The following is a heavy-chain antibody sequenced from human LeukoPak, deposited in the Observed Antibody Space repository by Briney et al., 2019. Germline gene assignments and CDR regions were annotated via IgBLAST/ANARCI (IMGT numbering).Heavy chain of an antibody. D-gene: IGHD6-13*01. Sequence: GGSLRLSCAASGFTFSSYSINWVRQAPGKGLEWVSAVSGSGGSTSYAQKFQGRVTMTRDTSTSTVYMELSSLRSEDTAVYYCARDIGSQQLGAYYFDYWGQGTLVTVSS. CDR2: VSGSGGST. J-gene: IGHJ4*02. V-gene: IGHV3-23*01. CDR1: GFTFSSYS. CDR3: ARDIGSQQLGAYYFDY.